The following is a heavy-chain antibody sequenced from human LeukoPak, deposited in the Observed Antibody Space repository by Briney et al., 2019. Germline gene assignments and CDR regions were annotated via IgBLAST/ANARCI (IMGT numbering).Heavy chain of an antibody. CDR2: INPDGSTT. J-gene: IGHJ4*02. CDR1: GLTVSSDY. CDR3: ATAGNYRFDY. Sequence: GGSLRLSCAASGLTVSSDYMSWVRQAPGRGLVWVSRINPDGSTTNYADSVKGRFTISRDNAKSTLYLQMNSLRAEDTAVYYCATAGNYRFDYWGQGTLVTVSS. D-gene: IGHD1-7*01. V-gene: IGHV3-74*01.